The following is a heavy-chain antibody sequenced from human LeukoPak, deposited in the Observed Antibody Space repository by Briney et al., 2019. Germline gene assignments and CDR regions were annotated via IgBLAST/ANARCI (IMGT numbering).Heavy chain of an antibody. Sequence: ASVKVSCKASGYTFTGYYMHWVRQALGQGLEWMGWINPNSGGTNYAQKFQDRVTLTRDTSISTAYMELSRLTSDDTAIYYCARDGDSPMVDFDYWGQETLVTVSS. D-gene: IGHD5-18*01. CDR3: ARDGDSPMVDFDY. V-gene: IGHV1-2*02. J-gene: IGHJ4*02. CDR1: GYTFTGYY. CDR2: INPNSGGT.